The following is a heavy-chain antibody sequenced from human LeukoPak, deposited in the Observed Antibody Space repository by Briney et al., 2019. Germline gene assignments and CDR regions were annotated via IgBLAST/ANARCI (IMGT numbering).Heavy chain of an antibody. CDR2: IKHDGSEK. CDR1: GFTFSSYW. CDR3: ATYVDTAMVRDY. Sequence: AGGSLRLSCAASGFTFSSYWMSWVRQAPGKGLEWVANIKHDGSEKYYVDSVKGRFTISRDNAKNSLYLQMNSLRAEDTTVYYCATYVDTAMVRDYWGQGTLVTVSS. V-gene: IGHV3-7*01. J-gene: IGHJ4*02. D-gene: IGHD5-18*01.